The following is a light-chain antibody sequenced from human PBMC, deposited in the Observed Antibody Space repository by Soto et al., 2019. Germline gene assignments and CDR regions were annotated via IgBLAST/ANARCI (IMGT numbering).Light chain of an antibody. V-gene: IGLV2-14*01. J-gene: IGLJ1*01. CDR3: SSYTSSSTQV. CDR2: DVS. Sequence: QSALTQPASVSWSPGQSITISCTGTSSDVGGYNYVSWYQQHPGKAPKLMIYDVSNRPSGVSNRFSGSKSGNTASLTFSGLQAEDEADYYCSSYTSSSTQVFGTGTKVTVL. CDR1: SSDVGGYNY.